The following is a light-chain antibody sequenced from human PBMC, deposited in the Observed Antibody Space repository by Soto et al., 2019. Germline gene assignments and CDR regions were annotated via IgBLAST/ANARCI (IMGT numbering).Light chain of an antibody. V-gene: IGLV2-14*01. CDR3: CSFTTSNTYV. Sequence: QSALTQPASVSGSPGQSITISCTGTSSDIGSYNYVTWYQQHPGKAPKLMIYDVSNRPSGVSYRVSGSKSGNSASLTISGLQAEDEADYYCCSFTTSNTYVFGTGTKVTVL. CDR2: DVS. J-gene: IGLJ1*01. CDR1: SSDIGSYNY.